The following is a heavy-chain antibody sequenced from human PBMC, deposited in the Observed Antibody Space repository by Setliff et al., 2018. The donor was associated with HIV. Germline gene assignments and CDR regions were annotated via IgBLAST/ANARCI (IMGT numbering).Heavy chain of an antibody. Sequence: PSETLSLTCTVSGGSISSANYYWSWIRQPPGKGLEWIGYIYYNGNAYYYNPSLKSRTTISLDTSMNQFSLKLTSVTAADTAVYYCAREVDEVTTSDAFDIWGQGTMVTVSS. V-gene: IGHV4-30-4*08. D-gene: IGHD4-17*01. CDR2: IYYNGNAY. CDR3: AREVDEVTTSDAFDI. CDR1: GGSISSANYY. J-gene: IGHJ3*02.